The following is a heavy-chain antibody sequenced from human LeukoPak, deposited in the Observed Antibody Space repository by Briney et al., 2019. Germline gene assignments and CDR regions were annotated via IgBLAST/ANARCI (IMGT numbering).Heavy chain of an antibody. V-gene: IGHV3-21*01. D-gene: IGHD1-14*01. CDR2: IYVTGNYI. Sequence: TAAGSLRLSCATSGFTFSRFSFRWVRQAPGKGLEWVASIYVTGNYIYYADSVKGRVTISRDNAKNSVFLQMNSLRVEDTAVYYCAREFNTIGNFDYWGQGALVTVSS. J-gene: IGHJ4*02. CDR1: GFTFSRFS. CDR3: AREFNTIGNFDY.